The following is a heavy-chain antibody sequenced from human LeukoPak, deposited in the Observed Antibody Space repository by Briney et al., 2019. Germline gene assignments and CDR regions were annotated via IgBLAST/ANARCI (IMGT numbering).Heavy chain of an antibody. CDR2: IHHDGSNK. J-gene: IGHJ4*02. CDR3: AKSLRFEDYTNLPFDY. Sequence: GGSLRLSCAASGFTFSSYGMHWVRQAPGKGLDWVAFIHHDGSNKYYADSVKGRFTISRDNSRNALYLQMNSLRAEDTAIYYCAKSLRFEDYTNLPFDYWGQGILVTVSS. V-gene: IGHV3-30*02. CDR1: GFTFSSYG. D-gene: IGHD4-11*01.